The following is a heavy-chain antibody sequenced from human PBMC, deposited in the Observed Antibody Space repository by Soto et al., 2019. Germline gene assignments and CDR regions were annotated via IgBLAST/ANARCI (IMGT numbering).Heavy chain of an antibody. Sequence: QVQLVESGGGVVQPGRSLRLSCAASGFTFSSYGMHWVRQAPGKGLEWVAVIWYDGTNKYCADSVKGRFTISRDNSKSTLFLQMNSLRAEDTAVYYCARDRDPGQWLTTNSFAYWGQGTLVTVSS. CDR3: ARDRDPGQWLTTNSFAY. CDR2: IWYDGTNK. CDR1: GFTFSSYG. J-gene: IGHJ4*02. D-gene: IGHD6-19*01. V-gene: IGHV3-33*01.